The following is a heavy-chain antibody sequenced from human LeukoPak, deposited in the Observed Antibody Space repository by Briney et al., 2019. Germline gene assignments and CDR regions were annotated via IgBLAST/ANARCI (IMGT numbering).Heavy chain of an antibody. CDR1: GFTFSSYA. V-gene: IGHV3-23*01. Sequence: PGGSLRLSCAASGFTFSSYAMSWVRQAPGQGLVWVSAISGSGGSTYYADSVKGRFTISRDNSKNTLYLQMNSLRAEDTAVYYCATLGRYSGSYYGYWGQGTLVTVSS. CDR3: ATLGRYSGSYYGY. J-gene: IGHJ4*02. D-gene: IGHD1-26*01. CDR2: ISGSGGST.